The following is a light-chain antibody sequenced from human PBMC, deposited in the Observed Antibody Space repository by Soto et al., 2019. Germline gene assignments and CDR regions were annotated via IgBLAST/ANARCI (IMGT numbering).Light chain of an antibody. CDR2: AAS. CDR3: QQSYSTPPIT. J-gene: IGKJ5*01. Sequence: IPMTQSPSSLSASVGDRVTITCRASQSISSYLNWYQQKPGKAPKLLIYAASSLQSGVPSRFSGSGSGTDFTLTISSLQPEDFVTYYCQQSYSTPPITFGQGTRLEIK. CDR1: QSISSY. V-gene: IGKV1-39*01.